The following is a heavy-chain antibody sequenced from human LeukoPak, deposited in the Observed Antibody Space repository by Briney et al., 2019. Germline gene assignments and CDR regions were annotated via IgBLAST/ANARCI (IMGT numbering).Heavy chain of an antibody. CDR3: ARGRATYDPYFDY. CDR2: IWYDGSNK. V-gene: IGHV3-33*08. Sequence: PGGSLRLSCAAPGFTFSSYGMHWVRQAPGKGLEWVAVIWYDGSNKYYADSVKGRFTISRDNSKNTLYLQMNSLRAEDTAVYYCARGRATYDPYFDYWGQGTLVTVSS. CDR1: GFTFSSYG. D-gene: IGHD3-3*01. J-gene: IGHJ4*02.